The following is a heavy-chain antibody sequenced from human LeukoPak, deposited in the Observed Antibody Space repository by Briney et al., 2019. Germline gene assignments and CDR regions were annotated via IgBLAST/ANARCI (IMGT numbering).Heavy chain of an antibody. CDR3: ATHSDDAAFDI. D-gene: IGHD1-1*01. Sequence: GGSLRLSWAASGFTFDDYAMPWVRQAPGKGLEWVSGISWNSGSIGYADSVKGRFTISRDNAKNSLYLQMNSLRAEDTALYYCATHSDDAAFDIWGQGTMVTVSS. J-gene: IGHJ3*02. V-gene: IGHV3-9*01. CDR1: GFTFDDYA. CDR2: ISWNSGSI.